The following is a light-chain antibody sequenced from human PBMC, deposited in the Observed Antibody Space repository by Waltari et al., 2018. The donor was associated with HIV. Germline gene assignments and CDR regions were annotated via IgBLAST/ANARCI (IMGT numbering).Light chain of an antibody. CDR3: CSYAGSSTLV. CDR2: EVS. CDR1: SSNIGTYNL. J-gene: IGLJ3*02. V-gene: IGLV2-23*02. Sequence: QSALTQPASVSGSPGQSITISCTGTSSNIGTYNLVSCHQQHPGKAPKTLIYEVSQRPSGASNRFSGSKCGNTASLTISGLQAEDEADYYCCSYAGSSTLVFGGGTKVTVL.